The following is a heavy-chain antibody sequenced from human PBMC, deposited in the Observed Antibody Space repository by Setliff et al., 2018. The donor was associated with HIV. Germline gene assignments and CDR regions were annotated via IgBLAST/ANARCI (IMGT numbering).Heavy chain of an antibody. V-gene: IGHV1-2*02. Sequence: GASVKVSCKASGYTFTAYYMHWVRQAPGQGLEWMGWINPNSGGTTYAQKFQGRVTMTRDTSITTAYMELSSLRSDDTAVYYCARSLPQRSYLDYWGQGTLVTVSS. CDR1: GYTFTAYY. J-gene: IGHJ4*02. CDR3: ARSLPQRSYLDY. CDR2: INPNSGGT. D-gene: IGHD1-26*01.